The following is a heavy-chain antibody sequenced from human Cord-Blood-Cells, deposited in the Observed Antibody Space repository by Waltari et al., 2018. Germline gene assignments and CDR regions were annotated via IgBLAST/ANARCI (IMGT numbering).Heavy chain of an antibody. D-gene: IGHD3-3*01. CDR2: RSYDGSNK. J-gene: IGHJ4*02. CDR1: GFTFSRYG. Sequence: QVQLVESGGGVVQPGRSLRLSCAASGFTFSRYGLHWVRQAPGEGLEWVAVRSYDGSNKYYADSVKGRVTISRDNSKNTLYLQMNSLRAEDTAVYYCARGGDFWSGYYYFDYWGQGTLVTVSS. CDR3: ARGGDFWSGYYYFDY. V-gene: IGHV3-30*03.